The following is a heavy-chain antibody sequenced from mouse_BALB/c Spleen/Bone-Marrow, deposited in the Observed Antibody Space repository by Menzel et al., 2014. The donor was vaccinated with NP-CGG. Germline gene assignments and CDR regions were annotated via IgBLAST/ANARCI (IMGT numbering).Heavy chain of an antibody. V-gene: IGHV1S132*01. Sequence: VQLQQSGAELVKPGASVKLSCKTSGYTFTSYWIQWVKQRPGQGLGWIGEIFPGTGTTYYNEKFKGKATLTIDTFSSTAYMQLSSLTPEDSAVYFCASRDSSGYVPDYWGQGTTLTVSS. CDR3: ASRDSSGYVPDY. CDR1: GYTFTSYW. D-gene: IGHD3-2*01. CDR2: IFPGTGTT. J-gene: IGHJ2*01.